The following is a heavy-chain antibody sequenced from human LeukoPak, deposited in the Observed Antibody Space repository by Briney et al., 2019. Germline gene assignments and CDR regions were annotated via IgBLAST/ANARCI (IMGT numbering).Heavy chain of an antibody. CDR1: GGTFSSYA. Sequence: SCKASGGTFSSYAMSWVRQAPGKGLEWVSAISGSGGSTYYADSVKGRFTISRDNSKNTLYLQMNSLRAEDTAVYYCAKSPIFGVVIILDYWGQGTLVTVSS. V-gene: IGHV3-23*01. J-gene: IGHJ4*02. CDR2: ISGSGGST. D-gene: IGHD3-3*01. CDR3: AKSPIFGVVIILDY.